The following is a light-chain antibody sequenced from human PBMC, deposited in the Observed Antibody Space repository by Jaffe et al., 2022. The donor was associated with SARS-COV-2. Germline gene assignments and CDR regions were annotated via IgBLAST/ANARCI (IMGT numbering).Light chain of an antibody. CDR1: SSNIGSNI. CDR3: AAWDDSLNAYV. CDR2: SNN. Sequence: QSVLTQPPSVSGTPGQKVTISCSGSSSNIGSNIVNWYQQFPGTAPKLLIHSNNQRPSGVPDRFSGSKSGTSASLAISWLPSEDEADYYCAAWDDSLNAYVFGPGTKVTVL. J-gene: IGLJ1*01. V-gene: IGLV1-44*01.